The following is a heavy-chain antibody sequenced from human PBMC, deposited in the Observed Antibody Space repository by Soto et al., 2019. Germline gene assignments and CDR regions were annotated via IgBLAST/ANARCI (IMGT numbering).Heavy chain of an antibody. CDR1: GFTFSSYS. J-gene: IGHJ5*02. D-gene: IGHD2-15*01. V-gene: IGHV3-21*01. Sequence: EVQLVESGGGLVKPGGSLRLSCAASGFTFSSYSMKWVRQAPGKGLEWVSSISSSSSYIYYADSVKGRFTISRDNAKNSLYLQMNSLRAEDTAVYYCARDTSCSGGSCYENWFDPWGQGTLVTVSS. CDR3: ARDTSCSGGSCYENWFDP. CDR2: ISSSSSYI.